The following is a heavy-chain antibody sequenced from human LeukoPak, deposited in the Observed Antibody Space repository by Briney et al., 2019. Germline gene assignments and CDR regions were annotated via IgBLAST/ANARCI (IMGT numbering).Heavy chain of an antibody. CDR2: FDAGNGNT. CDR3: ARVGLSVAAAGHFDY. D-gene: IGHD6-13*01. V-gene: IGHV1-3*01. Sequence: GASVKVSCKASGYTYTSYAMHWVRQAPGQRLEWMGWFDAGNGNTKYSQKFQGRVTITADESTSTAYMELSSLRSEDTAVYYCARVGLSVAAAGHFDYWGQGTLVTVSS. CDR1: GYTYTSYA. J-gene: IGHJ4*02.